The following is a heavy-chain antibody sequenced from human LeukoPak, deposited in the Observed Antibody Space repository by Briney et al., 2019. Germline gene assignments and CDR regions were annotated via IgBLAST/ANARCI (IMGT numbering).Heavy chain of an antibody. Sequence: GGSLRLSCAASGFTFSNYAVTWVRQAPGKGLEWVSAMSGSGGKTYYADSVKVRFTISRDSSQNTLYLQMNNLRADDTAVYYCAKGKRVGVPYYFDSWGQGTLVTVSS. J-gene: IGHJ4*02. CDR2: MSGSGGKT. D-gene: IGHD1-26*01. V-gene: IGHV3-23*01. CDR3: AKGKRVGVPYYFDS. CDR1: GFTFSNYA.